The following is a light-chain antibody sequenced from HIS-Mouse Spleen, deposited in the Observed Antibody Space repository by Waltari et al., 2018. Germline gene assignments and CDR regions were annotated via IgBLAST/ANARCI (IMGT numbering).Light chain of an antibody. V-gene: IGLV2-23*01. CDR2: EGS. CDR3: CSYAGSSTLV. Sequence: QSALTQPASVSGSPGQSLPIPCPGTSSDVGSYNLVSWYQQHPGKAPKLMIYEGSKRPSGVSNRFSGSKSGNTASLTISGLQAEDEADYYCCSYAGSSTLVFGGGTKLTVL. J-gene: IGLJ2*01. CDR1: SSDVGSYNL.